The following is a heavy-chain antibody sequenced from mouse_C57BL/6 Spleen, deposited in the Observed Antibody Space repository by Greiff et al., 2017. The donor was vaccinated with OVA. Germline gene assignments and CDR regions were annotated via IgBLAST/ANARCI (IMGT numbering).Heavy chain of an antibody. CDR1: GFSLTSYG. J-gene: IGHJ1*03. Sequence: QVQLQQSGPGLVQPSQSLSITCTVSGFSLTSYGVHWVRQSPGKGLEWLGVIWRGGSTDYNAAFMSRLSITKDNSKSQVFFKMNSLQADDTAIYYCAENWGTTVVDWYFDVWGTGTTVTVSS. CDR3: AENWGTTVVDWYFDV. CDR2: IWRGGST. D-gene: IGHD1-1*01. V-gene: IGHV2-5*01.